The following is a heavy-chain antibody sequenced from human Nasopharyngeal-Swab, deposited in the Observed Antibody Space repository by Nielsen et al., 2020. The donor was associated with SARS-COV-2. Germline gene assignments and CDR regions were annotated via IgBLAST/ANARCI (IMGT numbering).Heavy chain of an antibody. Sequence: WIRQPPGKGLEWVSYISSSGSTIYYADSVKGRFTISRDNAKNSLYLQMNSLRAEDTAVYYCARDQDVVVPAAIDYYYYGMDGWGQGTTVTSP. D-gene: IGHD2-2*01. J-gene: IGHJ6*02. CDR3: ARDQDVVVPAAIDYYYYGMDG. CDR2: ISSSGSTI. V-gene: IGHV3-11*04.